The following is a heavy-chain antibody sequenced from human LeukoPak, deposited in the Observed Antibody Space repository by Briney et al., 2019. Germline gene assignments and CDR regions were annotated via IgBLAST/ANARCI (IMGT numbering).Heavy chain of an antibody. D-gene: IGHD2-2*01. V-gene: IGHV4-39*01. Sequence: PSDTLSLTCAVSRGSITNISCYWGWIRQPPGKGLEWIGGIYYTGTTYYSPSLNSRITISMDTSKKQFSLRLASVTAADTAVYYCARRAVVPAAVSYFDNWGQGTLVTVSS. CDR2: IYYTGTT. CDR1: RGSITNISCY. CDR3: ARRAVVPAAVSYFDN. J-gene: IGHJ4*02.